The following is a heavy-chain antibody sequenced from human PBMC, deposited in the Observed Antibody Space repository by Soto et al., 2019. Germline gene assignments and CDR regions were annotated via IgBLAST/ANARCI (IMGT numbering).Heavy chain of an antibody. Sequence: QVQLVQSGAEVKKPGASVKVSCKTSGYTFTDYSMNWLRQPPGQRLEWMGWINTQNGHTQYSPRFDDRVTMTTDQSTSTAYMELKGLRSDDTAVYYCARTDTWTYWGQGTLVTVSS. D-gene: IGHD3-3*01. CDR3: ARTDTWTY. J-gene: IGHJ4*02. CDR1: GYTFTDYS. CDR2: INTQNGHT. V-gene: IGHV1-18*04.